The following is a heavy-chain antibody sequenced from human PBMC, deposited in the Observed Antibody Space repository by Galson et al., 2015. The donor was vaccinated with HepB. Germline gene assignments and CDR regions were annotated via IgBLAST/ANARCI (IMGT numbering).Heavy chain of an antibody. J-gene: IGHJ5*02. Sequence: SVKVSCKASGYTFTSYGISWVRQAPGQGLEWMGWISAYNGNTNYAQKLQGRVTMTTDTSTSAAYMELRSLRSDDTAVYYCARRPYSSSSDWFDPWGQGTLVTVSS. CDR1: GYTFTSYG. CDR3: ARRPYSSSSDWFDP. D-gene: IGHD6-6*01. CDR2: ISAYNGNT. V-gene: IGHV1-18*04.